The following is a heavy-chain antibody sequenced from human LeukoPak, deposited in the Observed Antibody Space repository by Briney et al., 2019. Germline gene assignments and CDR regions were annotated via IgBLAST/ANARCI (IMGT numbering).Heavy chain of an antibody. Sequence: GGSLRLSCAASGFTFSSYWMHWVRQAPGKGLVWVSRINSDGSSTSYADSVKGRFTISRDNAKNSLYLQMNSLRAEDTAVYYCAKVGVLAGSKYFDYWGQGTLVTVSS. CDR1: GFTFSSYW. V-gene: IGHV3-74*01. D-gene: IGHD3-10*01. CDR2: INSDGSST. J-gene: IGHJ4*02. CDR3: AKVGVLAGSKYFDY.